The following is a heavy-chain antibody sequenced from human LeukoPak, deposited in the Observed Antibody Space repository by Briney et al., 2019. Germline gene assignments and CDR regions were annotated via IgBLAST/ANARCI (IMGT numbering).Heavy chain of an antibody. CDR2: IYYSGST. CDR1: GYSISSGYY. V-gene: IGHV4-38-2*02. D-gene: IGHD2-15*01. CDR3: GGQTLIYYFDY. J-gene: IGHJ4*02. Sequence: SEPLSLTCTVSGYSISSGYYWGWIRQPPGKGLEWIGSIYYSGSTYYNPSLKSRVTISVDTSKDQFSLKLSSVTAADTAVYYCGGQTLIYYFDYWGQGTLVTVSS.